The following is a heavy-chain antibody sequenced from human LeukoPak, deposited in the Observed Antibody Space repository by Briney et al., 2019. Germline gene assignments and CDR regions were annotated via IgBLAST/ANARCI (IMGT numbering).Heavy chain of an antibody. J-gene: IGHJ3*01. CDR1: EFTFGNFA. D-gene: IGHD3-16*01. CDR2: IRGGGAGA. Sequence: PGGSLRLSCAASEFTFGNFAMSWVRQAPEKGLEWVSYIRGGGAGALYADSVKGRFTVSRDNSRSTLYLQMNSLRVEDTAVYYCAKCAQSYGNDAFDLWGPGTMVTVSS. V-gene: IGHV3-23*01. CDR3: AKCAQSYGNDAFDL.